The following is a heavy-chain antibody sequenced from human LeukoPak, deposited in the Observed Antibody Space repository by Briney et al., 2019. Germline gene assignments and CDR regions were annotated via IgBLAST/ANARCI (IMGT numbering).Heavy chain of an antibody. CDR1: GGSISSYY. D-gene: IGHD2-2*02. CDR2: IYTSGST. CDR3: AREIGERIVVVPAAIGYFDY. J-gene: IGHJ4*02. Sequence: SSETLSLTCTVSGGSISSYYWSWIRQPAGKGLEWIGRIYTSGSTNYNPSLKSRVTMSVDTSKNQFPLKLSSVTAADTAVYYCAREIGERIVVVPAAIGYFDYWGQGTLVTVSS. V-gene: IGHV4-4*07.